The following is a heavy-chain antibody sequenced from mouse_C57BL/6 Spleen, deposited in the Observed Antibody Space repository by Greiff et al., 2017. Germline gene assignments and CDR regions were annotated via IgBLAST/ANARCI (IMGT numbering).Heavy chain of an antibody. CDR1: GYTFTSYW. CDR2: INPSNGGT. D-gene: IGHD1-1*01. Sequence: VQLQQPGTELVKPGASVKLSCKASGYTFTSYWMHWVKQRPGQGLEWIGNINPSNGGTNYNEKFKSKATLTVDKSSSTAYMQLSSLTSEDSAVYDCARSGITTVVATNYWGQGTTLTVSS. CDR3: ARSGITTVVATNY. V-gene: IGHV1-53*01. J-gene: IGHJ2*01.